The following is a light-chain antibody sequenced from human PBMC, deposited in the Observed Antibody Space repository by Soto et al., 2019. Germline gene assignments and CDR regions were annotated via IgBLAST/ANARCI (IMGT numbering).Light chain of an antibody. CDR3: QQFGGSPPMYT. CDR2: SAS. V-gene: IGKV3-20*01. J-gene: IGKJ2*01. CDR1: QSVSTTY. Sequence: EIVLTQSPGTLPLSPGERATLSCRASQSVSTTYLAWYQQKPGQAPRLLIYSASRRATGIPDRFSGSGSGTDFTLTISRLEPEDFAVYYCQQFGGSPPMYTFGQGTKLEIK.